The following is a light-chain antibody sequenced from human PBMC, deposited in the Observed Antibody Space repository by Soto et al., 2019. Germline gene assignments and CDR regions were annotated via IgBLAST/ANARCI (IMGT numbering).Light chain of an antibody. J-gene: IGKJ4*01. Sequence: EIVLTQSPATLSLSPGERATLSCRASQSVNNYLAWYRQKPGPAPRLLIYDASNRATGIPARFSGSGSGIDFTLTISSLEPEDVAVYYCQQRRNLPLTFGGGTKVEIK. CDR3: QQRRNLPLT. V-gene: IGKV3-11*01. CDR1: QSVNNY. CDR2: DAS.